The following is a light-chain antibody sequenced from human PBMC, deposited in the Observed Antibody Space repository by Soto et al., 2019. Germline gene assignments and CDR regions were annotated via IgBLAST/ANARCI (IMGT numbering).Light chain of an antibody. CDR1: QSVGSY. V-gene: IGKV3-11*01. Sequence: ESVLTQYPTTLSLPPGERAPLSFRASQSVGSYLARAQRKPGQAPRLIIYDASNRATGIPDRFSGSGSGTDFTLIISSLEPEDFAVYYCRQRSNWPQTSGPGTKVDI. CDR2: DAS. J-gene: IGKJ3*01. CDR3: RQRSNWPQT.